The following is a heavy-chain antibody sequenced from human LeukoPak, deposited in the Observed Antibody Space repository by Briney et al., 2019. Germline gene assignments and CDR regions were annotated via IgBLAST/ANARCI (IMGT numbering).Heavy chain of an antibody. J-gene: IGHJ4*02. V-gene: IGHV3-21*01. CDR3: ARTIVGYDFWSGYSNTQENWRTYYFDY. D-gene: IGHD3-3*01. CDR1: GFTFSSYS. Sequence: PGGSLRLSCAASGFTFSSYSTNWVRQAPGKGLEWVSSISSSSSYIYYADSVKGRFTISRDNAKNSLYLQMNSLRAEDTAVYYCARTIVGYDFWSGYSNTQENWRTYYFDYWGQGTLVTVSS. CDR2: ISSSSSYI.